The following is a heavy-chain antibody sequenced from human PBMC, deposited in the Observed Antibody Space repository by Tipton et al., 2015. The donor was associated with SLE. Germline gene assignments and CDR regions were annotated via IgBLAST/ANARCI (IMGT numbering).Heavy chain of an antibody. J-gene: IGHJ6*03. CDR1: GGSFSGYY. Sequence: TLSLTCVVYGGSFSGYYWNWIRQPPGKGLEWIGEINHSGDTNYNPSLKSRVTISVDTSKNQFSLKLSSVTAADTAVYYCASFPYGYYMDVWGKGTTVTVSS. D-gene: IGHD2-8*01. CDR3: ASFPYGYYMDV. V-gene: IGHV4-34*01. CDR2: INHSGDT.